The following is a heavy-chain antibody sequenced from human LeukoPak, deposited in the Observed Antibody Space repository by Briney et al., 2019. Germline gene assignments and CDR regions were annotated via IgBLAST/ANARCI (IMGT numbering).Heavy chain of an antibody. J-gene: IGHJ4*02. V-gene: IGHV3-7*04. D-gene: IGHD6-19*01. CDR1: GYTFSSYW. Sequence: PGGSLTLSCAASGYTFSSYWMSWARHARGKGLVWVANINEDGREKHYVDSVKGRFTISRDNAKNSLYLQMNSLRAEDTAVYYCARGTIAVPGTGYWGQGTLVSVSS. CDR3: ARGTIAVPGTGY. CDR2: INEDGREK.